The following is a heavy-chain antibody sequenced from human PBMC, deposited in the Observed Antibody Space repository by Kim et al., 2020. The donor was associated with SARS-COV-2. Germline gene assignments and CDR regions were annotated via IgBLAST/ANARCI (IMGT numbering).Heavy chain of an antibody. V-gene: IGHV1-69*13. Sequence: SVKVSCKASGGTFSSYAISWVRQAPGQGLEWMGWIIPIFGTANYAQKFQGRVTITADESTSTAYMELSSLRSEDTAVYYCARDLDQTPDFWSGYYTSAYYYYGMDVWGQGTTVTVSS. CDR3: ARDLDQTPDFWSGYYTSAYYYYGMDV. CDR2: IIPIFGTA. J-gene: IGHJ6*02. CDR1: GGTFSSYA. D-gene: IGHD3-3*01.